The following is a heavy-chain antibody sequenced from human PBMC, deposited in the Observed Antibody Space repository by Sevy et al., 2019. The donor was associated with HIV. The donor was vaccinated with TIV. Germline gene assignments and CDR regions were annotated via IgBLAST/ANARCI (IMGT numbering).Heavy chain of an antibody. J-gene: IGHJ4*02. D-gene: IGHD6-13*01. CDR2: IYVDGRTA. V-gene: IGHV3-74*01. CDR1: GFTFSSYW. Sequence: GGSLRLSCAASGFTFSSYWMHWVRQAPGKGLVWLSRIYVDGRTASYADSVKGRFAISRDNAKNTLYLQMNSLRDEDTAVYFCGRVPVAVAGTGIDYWGQGTLVTVSS. CDR3: GRVPVAVAGTGIDY.